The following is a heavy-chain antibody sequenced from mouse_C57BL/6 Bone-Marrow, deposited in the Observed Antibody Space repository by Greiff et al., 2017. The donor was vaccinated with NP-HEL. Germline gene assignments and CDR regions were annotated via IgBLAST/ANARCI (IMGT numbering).Heavy chain of an antibody. CDR3: ARYYYGSSSLDY. D-gene: IGHD1-1*01. V-gene: IGHV1-72*01. CDR2: IDPNSGGT. CDR1: GYTFTSYL. Sequence: QVQLQQPGAELVKPGASVKLSCKASGYTFTSYLMHWVKQRPGRGLEWIGRIDPNSGGTKYNEKFKSKATLTVDKPPSTAYMQLNHQASEDSAVYYWARYYYGSSSLDYWGQDTTLTVSS. J-gene: IGHJ2*01.